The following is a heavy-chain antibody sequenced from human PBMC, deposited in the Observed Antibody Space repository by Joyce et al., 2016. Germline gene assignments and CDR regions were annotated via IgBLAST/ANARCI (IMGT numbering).Heavy chain of an antibody. Sequence: QVQLQESGPGLVKPSQTLSLTCTVSGGSISNGAFYWSWIRPPPGKGLEWIGYIYQNGSTYYNPSLKSRLSLSLETPKNQFSLKLTSVTAADTAVYYCATGAIAAAGTLEAFDIWGQGTMVPVTS. CDR3: ATGAIAAAGTLEAFDI. V-gene: IGHV4-31*03. J-gene: IGHJ3*02. CDR1: GGSISNGAFY. CDR2: IYQNGST. D-gene: IGHD6-13*01.